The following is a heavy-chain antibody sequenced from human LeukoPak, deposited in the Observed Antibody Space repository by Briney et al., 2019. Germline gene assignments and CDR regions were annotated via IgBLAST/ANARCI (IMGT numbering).Heavy chain of an antibody. CDR2: IYHSGST. D-gene: IGHD2-2*01. Sequence: SETLSLTCTVSGDSISSSTYYWGWIRQPPGKGLEWIGNIYHSGSTYYNPSLKSRVTMSVDTSKNQFSLKLSSVTAGDTAVYYCARRCGSTSCLRYWGQGTQVTVAS. CDR3: ARRCGSTSCLRY. V-gene: IGHV4-39*01. CDR1: GDSISSSTYY. J-gene: IGHJ4*02.